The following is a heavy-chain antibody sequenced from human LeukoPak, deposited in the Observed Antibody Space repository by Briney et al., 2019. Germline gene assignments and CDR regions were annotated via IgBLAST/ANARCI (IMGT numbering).Heavy chain of an antibody. CDR2: IKQDGSEK. Sequence: AGGSLRLSCAASGFTFRSYSMSWVRQAPGKGLEWVASIKQDGSEKYYVDSVKGRFTIFRDNAENSVSLELNSLRAQDTALYYCARLDLMEYATAYSYYYMDVWGKGTTVTVSS. V-gene: IGHV3-7*01. CDR3: ARLDLMEYATAYSYYYMDV. J-gene: IGHJ6*03. D-gene: IGHD2-8*01. CDR1: GFTFRSYS.